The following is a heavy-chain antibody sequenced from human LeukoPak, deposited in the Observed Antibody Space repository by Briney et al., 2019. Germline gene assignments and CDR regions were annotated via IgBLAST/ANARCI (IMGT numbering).Heavy chain of an antibody. D-gene: IGHD1-1*01. V-gene: IGHV3-21*01. CDR1: GFTFSSYS. J-gene: IGHJ4*02. CDR2: ISSSSSYI. CDR3: ARDVKNLEDLEPQPGDY. Sequence: PGGSLRLSCAASGFTFSSYSMNWVRQAPGKGLEWVSSISSSSSYIYYADSVKGRFTISRDNAKNSLYLQMNSLGAEDTAVYYCARDVKNLEDLEPQPGDYWGQGTLVTVSS.